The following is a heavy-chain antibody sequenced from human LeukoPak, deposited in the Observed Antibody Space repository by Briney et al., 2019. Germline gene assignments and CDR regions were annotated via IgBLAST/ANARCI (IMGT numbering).Heavy chain of an antibody. D-gene: IGHD6-6*01. V-gene: IGHV1-2*02. CDR1: GYTFTAYY. Sequence: ASVKVSCKASGYTFTAYYLYWVRQAPGQGLESMGWIHPNSGATNSAQKFQGRVTLTRDTSISTAYMELSGLKSDDTAVYYCARERIAARPAAYYYYGMDVWGQGTTVTVSS. CDR3: ARERIAARPAAYYYYGMDV. CDR2: IHPNSGAT. J-gene: IGHJ6*02.